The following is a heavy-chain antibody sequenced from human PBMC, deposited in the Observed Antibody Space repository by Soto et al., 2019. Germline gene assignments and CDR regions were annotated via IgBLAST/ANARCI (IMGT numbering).Heavy chain of an antibody. V-gene: IGHV1-2*02. D-gene: IGHD2-15*01. CDR2: INPNSGGT. CDR1: GYTFTGYY. J-gene: IGHJ6*02. CDR3: ARVLYCSGGSCYPPNAYYYYGMDV. Sequence: ASVKVSCKASGYTFTGYYMNWVRQAPGQGLEWMGWINPNSGGTNYAQKFQGRVTMTRDTSISTAYMELSRLRSDDTAVYYCARVLYCSGGSCYPPNAYYYYGMDVWGQGTTVTVSS.